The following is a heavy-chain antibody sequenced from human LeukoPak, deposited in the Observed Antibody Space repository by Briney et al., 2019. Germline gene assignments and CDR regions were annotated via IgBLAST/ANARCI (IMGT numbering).Heavy chain of an antibody. CDR3: ARGRKYTSGYRVTELGSGYSDS. J-gene: IGHJ4*02. CDR2: IYYTGT. V-gene: IGHV4-59*02. CDR1: GGSVTDYY. D-gene: IGHD5-18*01. Sequence: SETLSLTCTVSGGSVTDYYWSWIRQSPGKGLEWIGYIYYTGTSYNPSLKSRVTISADTSKNQFSLKLISVTAADTAVYYCARGRKYTSGYRVTELGSGYSDSWGQGTLVTVSS.